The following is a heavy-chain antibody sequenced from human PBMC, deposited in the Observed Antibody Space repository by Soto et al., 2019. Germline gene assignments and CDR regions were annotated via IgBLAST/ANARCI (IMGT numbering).Heavy chain of an antibody. D-gene: IGHD6-19*01. CDR1: GFTFSSYA. V-gene: IGHV3-23*01. CDR2: ISGSGGST. Sequence: LSLTCAASGFTFSSYAMSWVRQAPGKGLEWVSAISGSGGSTYYADSVKGRFTISRDNSKNTLYLQMNSLRAEDTAVYYCAKDSSGPDYWGQGTLVTVSS. CDR3: AKDSSGPDY. J-gene: IGHJ4*02.